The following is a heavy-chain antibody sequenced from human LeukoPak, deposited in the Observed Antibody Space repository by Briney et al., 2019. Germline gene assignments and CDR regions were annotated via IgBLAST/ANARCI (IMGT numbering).Heavy chain of an antibody. V-gene: IGHV4-4*07. CDR3: ARGRGMDV. D-gene: IGHD3-10*01. CDR1: GFIFSSYW. Sequence: GSLSLSCAASGFIFSSYWMSWVRQAPGKGLEWIGRIYTSGSITYNPSLKSRVSMSVDTSKNQFSLKLSSVTAADTAVYYCARGRGMDVWGTGTTVTISS. J-gene: IGHJ6*04. CDR2: IYTSGSI.